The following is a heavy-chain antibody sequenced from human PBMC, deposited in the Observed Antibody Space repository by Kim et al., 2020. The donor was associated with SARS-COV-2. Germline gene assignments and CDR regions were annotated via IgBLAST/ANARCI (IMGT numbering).Heavy chain of an antibody. D-gene: IGHD3-9*01. CDR3: AANLIVTGYFNSETDGY. J-gene: IGHJ4*02. V-gene: IGHV3-21*01. CDR2: ISGDSSYK. CDR1: GFAFSAYS. Sequence: GGSLRLSCGVSGFAFSAYSMNWVRQAPGKGLQWISAISGDSSYKYYAESVKGRFTISRDNARNSLYLQMNSLRVEDTATYYCAANLIVTGYFNSETDGYWGQGTLVTVSS.